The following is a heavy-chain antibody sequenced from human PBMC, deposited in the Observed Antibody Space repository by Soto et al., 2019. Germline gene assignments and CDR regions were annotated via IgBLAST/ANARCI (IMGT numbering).Heavy chain of an antibody. J-gene: IGHJ6*02. CDR2: IIPIFGTA. CDR1: GGTFSSYA. Sequence: QVQLVQSGAEVQKPGSSVKVSCKASGGTFSSYAISWVRQAPGQGLEWMGGIIPIFGTANYAQKFQGRVTITADESTSTAYMELSSLRSEDTAVYYCARGGSSGYCSGGSCLYYYYGMDVWGQGTTVTVSS. CDR3: ARGGSSGYCSGGSCLYYYYGMDV. V-gene: IGHV1-69*01. D-gene: IGHD2-15*01.